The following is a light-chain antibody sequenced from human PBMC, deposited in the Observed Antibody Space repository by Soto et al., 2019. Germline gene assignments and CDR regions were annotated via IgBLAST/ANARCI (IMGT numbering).Light chain of an antibody. J-gene: IGLJ1*01. V-gene: IGLV1-44*01. CDR3: AAWDDSLNGDV. Sequence: HSALNHPPSASGTPLQRVTISYSGSSSNIGSNTVNWYQQLPGTAPKLLIYSNNQRPSGVPDRFSGSKSGTSASLAISGLQSEDEADYYCAAWDDSLNGDVFGTGTKVTVL. CDR2: SNN. CDR1: SSNIGSNT.